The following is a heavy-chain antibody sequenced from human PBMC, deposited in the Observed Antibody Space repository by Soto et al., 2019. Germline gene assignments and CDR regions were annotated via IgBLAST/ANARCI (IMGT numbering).Heavy chain of an antibody. V-gene: IGHV1-46*01. J-gene: IGHJ4*02. D-gene: IGHD2-2*03. CDR1: GYTFTSYY. Sequence: WASVKVYCKASGYTFTSYYMHWVRQAPGQGLEWMGIINPSGGSTSHAQKFQDRVTMTRDTPTSTVYMELSSLRSEDTAVYYCAGDMTEWMASSLDYWGKGPLVTVSS. CDR2: INPSGGST. CDR3: AGDMTEWMASSLDY.